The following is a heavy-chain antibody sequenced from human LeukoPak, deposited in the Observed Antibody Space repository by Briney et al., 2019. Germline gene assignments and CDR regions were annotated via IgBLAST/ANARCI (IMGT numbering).Heavy chain of an antibody. CDR2: IHSDGYST. D-gene: IGHD3-16*01. CDR3: AREWGAAFDY. CDR1: GFTFSSYW. V-gene: IGHV3-74*01. Sequence: GGSLRLSCAASGFTFSSYWMHWVRQAPGQGLVWVSRIHSDGYSTTYADSVEGRFIISRDNAKKTLYLQMNSLRAEDTAVYYCAREWGAAFDYWGQGTLVTVSS. J-gene: IGHJ4*02.